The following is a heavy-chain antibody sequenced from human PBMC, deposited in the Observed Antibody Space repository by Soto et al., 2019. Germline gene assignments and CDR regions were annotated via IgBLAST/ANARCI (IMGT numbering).Heavy chain of an antibody. CDR2: IYHSGSA. V-gene: IGHV4-39*07. Sequence: SETLSLTCTVSGGSISSSSYYWGWIRQPPGKGLEWIGSIYHSGSANYNPSLKSRVTISVDKSKNQFSLKLSSVTAADTAVYYCARRKFRTYYDILTGYYNGPLDYWGQGTLVTVSS. CDR1: GGSISSSSYY. CDR3: ARRKFRTYYDILTGYYNGPLDY. D-gene: IGHD3-9*01. J-gene: IGHJ4*02.